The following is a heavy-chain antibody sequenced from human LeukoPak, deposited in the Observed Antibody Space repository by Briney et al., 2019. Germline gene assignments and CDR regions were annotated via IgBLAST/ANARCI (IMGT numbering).Heavy chain of an antibody. Sequence: HGGSLRLSCAASGFTFSSYSMNWVRQAPGKGLEWVSSISSSSSYIYYADSVKGRFTISRDNAKNSLYLQMNSLRAEDTAVYYCASTYYDFWSGYYSYYGMDVWGQGPTVNVS. CDR1: GFTFSSYS. V-gene: IGHV3-21*01. CDR3: ASTYYDFWSGYYSYYGMDV. CDR2: ISSSSSYI. D-gene: IGHD3-3*01. J-gene: IGHJ6*02.